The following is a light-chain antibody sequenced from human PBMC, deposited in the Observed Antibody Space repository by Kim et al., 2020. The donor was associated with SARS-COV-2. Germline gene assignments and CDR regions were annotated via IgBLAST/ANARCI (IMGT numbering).Light chain of an antibody. CDR2: DVG. Sequence: QSALPQLASASGSPGQSITISCTGTSSNVGGYNYVSWYQQHPGKAPKLMIYDVGTRPSGVSDRFSGSKSGNTASLTISGLQTEDEADYYCSSYTTTATRVFGGGTQLTVL. V-gene: IGLV2-14*03. CDR1: SSNVGGYNY. J-gene: IGLJ3*02. CDR3: SSYTTTATRV.